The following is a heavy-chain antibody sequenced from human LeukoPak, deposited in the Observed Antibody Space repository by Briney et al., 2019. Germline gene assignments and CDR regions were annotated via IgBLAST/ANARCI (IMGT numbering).Heavy chain of an antibody. CDR3: ARSEINDYMNY. CDR2: INYSEKP. J-gene: IGHJ4*02. D-gene: IGHD4-11*01. Sequence: SETLSLTCSVSGYSIRSGYHWAWIRQPPGKGLEWIGSINYSEKPYYNPSLKSRVTISVDTSKNQFSLKMTSVTAADTAFYFCARSEINDYMNYWGQGMPVTVSS. V-gene: IGHV4-38-2*02. CDR1: GYSIRSGYH.